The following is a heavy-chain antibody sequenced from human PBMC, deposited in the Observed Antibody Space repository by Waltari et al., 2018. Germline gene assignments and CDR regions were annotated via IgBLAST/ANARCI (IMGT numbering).Heavy chain of an antibody. J-gene: IGHJ4*02. CDR1: GGSISSSGYH. CDR2: VYYSGST. Sequence: QLQLQESGPGLVKPSETLSLSCSVSGGSISSSGYHGGWIRQSPGKGLEWIGSVYYSGSTHYNPALRSRVTISIDTSKTQFSLRLTSVSAADTAVYYCARGASYNFWSGHSYNFEHWGQGTPVAVSS. D-gene: IGHD3-3*01. V-gene: IGHV4-39*07. CDR3: ARGASYNFWSGHSYNFEH.